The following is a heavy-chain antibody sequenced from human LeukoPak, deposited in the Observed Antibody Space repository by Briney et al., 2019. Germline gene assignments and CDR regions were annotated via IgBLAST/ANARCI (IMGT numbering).Heavy chain of an antibody. CDR3: AKRGIYQNWFDP. V-gene: IGHV3-7*01. CDR2: IEQDGSEK. D-gene: IGHD2-2*01. Sequence: GGSLRLSCAASGFTFSSYWMSWVRQAPGKGLEWVANIEQDGSEKYYVDSVKGRFTISRDNAKNTLYLQMNSLRAEDTAVYYCAKRGIYQNWFDPWGQGTLVTVSS. CDR1: GFTFSSYW. J-gene: IGHJ5*02.